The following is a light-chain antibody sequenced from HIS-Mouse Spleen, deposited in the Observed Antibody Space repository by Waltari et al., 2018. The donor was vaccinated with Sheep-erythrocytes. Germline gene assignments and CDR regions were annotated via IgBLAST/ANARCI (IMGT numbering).Light chain of an antibody. CDR1: GSNVGSNT. CDR3: AAWDDSLNGRV. V-gene: IGLV1-44*01. J-gene: IGLJ3*02. Sequence: QSVLTQPPSASGTPEQRVTISCSVSGSNVGSNTVNWYQQLPATAPKLLISSNHQRPSGVLDRYAASRAGTSASLSSGGLQSEDEADYYCAAWDDSLNGRVFGGGTKRTVL. CDR2: SNH.